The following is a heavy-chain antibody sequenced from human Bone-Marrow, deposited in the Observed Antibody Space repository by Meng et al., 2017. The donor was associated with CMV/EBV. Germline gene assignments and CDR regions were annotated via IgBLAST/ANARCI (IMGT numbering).Heavy chain of an antibody. CDR1: SSSSYS. CDR2: IYNSGST. CDR3: ARAFRGYCSTTSCYIFDS. Sequence: SSSSYSWSWIRQPPGRGLEWIGYIYNSGSTNYNPSLKSRVTISIDTSKNQFSLKLSSVTAADTAVYYCARAFRGYCSTTSCYIFDSWGQGSLVTVSS. D-gene: IGHD2-2*02. J-gene: IGHJ4*02. V-gene: IGHV4-61*01.